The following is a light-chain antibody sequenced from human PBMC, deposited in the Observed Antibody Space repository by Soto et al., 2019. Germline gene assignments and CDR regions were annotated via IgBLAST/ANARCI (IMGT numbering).Light chain of an antibody. J-gene: IGLJ3*02. V-gene: IGLV1-40*01. CDR1: SSNIGAGYD. CDR2: GNS. Sequence: QSVLTQPPSVSGAPGQRVTIPCTGSSSNIGAGYDVHWYQQLPGTAPKLLIYGNSNRPSGVPDRFSGSKSGTSASLAITGLQAEDEADYYCQSNDITLSGSRVFGGGTKLTVL. CDR3: QSNDITLSGSRV.